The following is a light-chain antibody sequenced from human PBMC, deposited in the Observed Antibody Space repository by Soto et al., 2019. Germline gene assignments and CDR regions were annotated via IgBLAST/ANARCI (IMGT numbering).Light chain of an antibody. J-gene: IGKJ3*01. CDR2: DAS. CDR3: QHCDFLPI. Sequence: DIQMTQSPSSLSASVGDRVTITCQASQDITRYLNWYQHKPGKAPKLLIYDASIFEAGVPSRFSGSGAGTDFTFTIGSLQPEDVATYYCQHCDFLPIFGPGTTVDFK. V-gene: IGKV1-33*01. CDR1: QDITRY.